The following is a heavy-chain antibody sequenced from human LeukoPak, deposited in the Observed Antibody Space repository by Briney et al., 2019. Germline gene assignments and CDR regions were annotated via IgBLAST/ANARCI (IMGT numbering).Heavy chain of an antibody. D-gene: IGHD3-10*01. V-gene: IGHV3-48*03. CDR2: ISSSGSTI. Sequence: PGGSLRLSCAASGFTFSSYEMNWVRQAPGKGLEWVSYISSSGSTIYYADSVKGRFTISRDNAKNSLYLQMNSLRAEDTAVYYCAREHGSETAVFDYWGQGTLVTVSS. J-gene: IGHJ4*02. CDR3: AREHGSETAVFDY. CDR1: GFTFSSYE.